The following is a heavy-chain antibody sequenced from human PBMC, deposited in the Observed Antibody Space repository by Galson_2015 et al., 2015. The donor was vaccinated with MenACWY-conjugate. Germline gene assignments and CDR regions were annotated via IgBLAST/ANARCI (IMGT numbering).Heavy chain of an antibody. J-gene: IGHJ4*02. CDR3: ARWVAVKMIEY. V-gene: IGHV4-59*01. CDR2: LHYSGST. D-gene: IGHD6-19*01. Sequence: LSLTCSVSGASISTDYWSWIRQPPGKGLEWIGYLHYSGSTKYNPSLKTRITMSLDTSENQFSLKLSSVTAADTAVYYCARWVAVKMIEYCGQGTLVTVSS. CDR1: GASISTDY.